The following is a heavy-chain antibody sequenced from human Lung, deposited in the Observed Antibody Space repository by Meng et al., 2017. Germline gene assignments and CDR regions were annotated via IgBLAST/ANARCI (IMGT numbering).Heavy chain of an antibody. J-gene: IGHJ2*01. CDR3: ARGQKGYFDL. Sequence: QVQIPQWGAGLLTPSDTLSLTCVVSGGSFSDYYWSWIRQPPGKGLEWIGEINHSGSTNYNPSLESRATISVDTSKNQFSLKLSSVTAADTAVYYCARGQKGYFDLWGRGTLVTVSS. V-gene: IGHV4-34*01. CDR2: INHSGST. CDR1: GGSFSDYY.